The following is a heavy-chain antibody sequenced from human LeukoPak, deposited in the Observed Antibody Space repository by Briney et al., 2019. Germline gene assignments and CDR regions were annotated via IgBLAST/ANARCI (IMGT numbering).Heavy chain of an antibody. CDR3: ATYSSSFGFDY. V-gene: IGHV4-61*09. Sequence: SETLSLTCTVSGGSISSGSYYWSWIRQPAGKGLEWSGHIYTSGSTDYNPSLKSRVTISVDTSKNQFSLRLSSVTAADTAVYYCATYSSSFGFDYWGQGTLVTVSS. CDR1: GGSISSGSYY. D-gene: IGHD6-6*01. J-gene: IGHJ4*02. CDR2: IYTSGST.